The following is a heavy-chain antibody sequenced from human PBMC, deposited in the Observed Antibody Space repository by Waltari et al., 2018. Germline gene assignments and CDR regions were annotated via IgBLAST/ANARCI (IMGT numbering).Heavy chain of an antibody. CDR1: GSTFTSYY. V-gene: IGHV1-46*01. CDR3: ARSGGSSWLDP. CDR2: IDPSGGST. D-gene: IGHD2-15*01. Sequence: QVQLVQSGAEVKKPGASVKVSCKASGSTFTSYYLHWVRQAPGQGLEWMGVIDPSGGSTDYAQKFQGRVTMTRDTSTSTVYMELSSLRSEDTAVFYCARSGGSSWLDPWGQGTLVTVSS. J-gene: IGHJ5*02.